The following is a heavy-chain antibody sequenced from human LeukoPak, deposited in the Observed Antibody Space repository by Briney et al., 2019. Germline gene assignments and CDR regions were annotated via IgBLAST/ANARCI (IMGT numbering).Heavy chain of an antibody. CDR2: TYHSGST. J-gene: IGHJ4*02. CDR3: ARDQNCFDY. V-gene: IGHV4-30-2*01. CDR1: GGSISSGGYY. Sequence: SQTLSLTCTVSGGSISSGGYYWSWIRQPPGKGLEWIGYTYHSGSTYYNPSLKSRVTISVDRSKNQFSLKLSSVTAVDTAVYYCARDQNCFDYWGQGTLVTVSS.